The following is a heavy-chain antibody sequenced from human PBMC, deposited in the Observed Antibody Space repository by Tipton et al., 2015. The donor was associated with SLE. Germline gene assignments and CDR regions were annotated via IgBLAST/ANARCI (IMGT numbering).Heavy chain of an antibody. CDR1: GYTFTSYD. V-gene: IGHV1-8*03. CDR3: ARAASMGAYYFDY. Sequence: QLVQSGAEVKKPGASVKVSCKASGYTFTSYDINWVRQATGQGLEGMGWMNPNSGNTGYAQKIQGRVTITRNTSISPAYMELSSLRSEDTAVYYCARAASMGAYYFDYWGQGTLVTVSS. D-gene: IGHD3-16*01. CDR2: MNPNSGNT. J-gene: IGHJ4*02.